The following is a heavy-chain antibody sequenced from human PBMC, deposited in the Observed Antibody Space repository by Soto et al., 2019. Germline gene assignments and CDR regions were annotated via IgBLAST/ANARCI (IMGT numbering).Heavy chain of an antibody. Sequence: PSETLSLTCTVSGDSISYYYWNWIRQPAGKGLEWIGRFYYSGNTKSNPSLKSRVTMSADTSKNQFSLSLRSVTAADSAIYYCARMYNXGFYRPEGDYFFYGMDVWGQGTTVTVSS. V-gene: IGHV4-4*07. CDR1: GDSISYYY. CDR2: FYYSGNT. J-gene: IGHJ6*02. CDR3: ARMYNXGFYRPEGDYFFYGMDV. D-gene: IGHD6-19*01.